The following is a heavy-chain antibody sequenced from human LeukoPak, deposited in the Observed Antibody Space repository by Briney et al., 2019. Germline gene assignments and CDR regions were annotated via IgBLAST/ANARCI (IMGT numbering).Heavy chain of an antibody. J-gene: IGHJ4*02. CDR2: IRSKANNYAT. D-gene: IGHD2-15*01. V-gene: IGHV3-73*01. Sequence: PGGSLRLSCAASGFTFSGSAVHWVRQASGKGLEWVGRIRSKANNYATAFAASVKGRFTISRDDSKNTAYLQMNSLKTEDTAVYYCTMLGYCRGGSCYLQRNWGQGTLVTVSS. CDR1: GFTFSGSA. CDR3: TMLGYCRGGSCYLQRN.